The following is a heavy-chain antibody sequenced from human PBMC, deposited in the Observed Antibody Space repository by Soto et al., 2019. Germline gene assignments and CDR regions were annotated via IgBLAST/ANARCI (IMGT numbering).Heavy chain of an antibody. J-gene: IGHJ6*02. CDR2: IFQSGST. CDR1: GGSISSSNC. Sequence: QVQLQESGPGLVKPSGTLSLTCAVSGGSISSSNCWNWVRQPPGKGLEWIGEIFQSGSTNYNPSLKSRVTISIDKSKNQFSLKLSSVTAADTAVYYCARTPYCISTSCYVLTHAPYYYGMDVWGQGTTVTVSS. CDR3: ARTPYCISTSCYVLTHAPYYYGMDV. V-gene: IGHV4-4*02. D-gene: IGHD2-2*01.